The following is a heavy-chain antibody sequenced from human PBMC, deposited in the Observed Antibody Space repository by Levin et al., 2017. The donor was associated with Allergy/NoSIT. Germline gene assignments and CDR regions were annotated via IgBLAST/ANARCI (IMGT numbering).Heavy chain of an antibody. J-gene: IGHJ6*03. CDR1: GFTLSNSA. D-gene: IGHD3-9*01. V-gene: IGHV3-23*01. Sequence: GGSLRLSCLASGFTLSNSAMSWVRQAPGKGLEWVSGFSNTGSTHYADSVKGRFTISRDNSENTLYLQMNSLRVEDTAVYYCAKDYDILTGYSTDMHVWGAGITVTVSS. CDR3: AKDYDILTGYSTDMHV. CDR2: FSNTGST.